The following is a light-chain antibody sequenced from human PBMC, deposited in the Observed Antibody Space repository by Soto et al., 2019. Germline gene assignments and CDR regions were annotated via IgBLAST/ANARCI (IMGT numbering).Light chain of an antibody. CDR2: QAS. CDR1: QGLSSW. V-gene: IGKV1-5*03. Sequence: DIQMTQSPSTLSASVGDRVTITCRASQGLSSWLAWYQQKPGKAPRLLMYQASTLESGVPSRFSGSGSGTELTLTISRLQPDDFATYYCQQYSSYPYTFGQGTKVDI. CDR3: QQYSSYPYT. J-gene: IGKJ2*01.